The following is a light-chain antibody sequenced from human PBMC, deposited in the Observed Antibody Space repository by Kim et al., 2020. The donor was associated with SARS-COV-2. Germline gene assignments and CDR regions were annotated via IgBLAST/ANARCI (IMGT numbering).Light chain of an antibody. CDR1: SLRRYY. Sequence: SSELTQDPAVSVALGQTVTITCQGDSLRRYYVIWYQRRPGQAPVLVIFGKNNRPSGMPDRFAGSTSGNTASLTITGAQAEDEADYYCQSRDSSDKVVFGGGTKLTVL. CDR3: QSRDSSDKVV. CDR2: GKN. V-gene: IGLV3-19*01. J-gene: IGLJ2*01.